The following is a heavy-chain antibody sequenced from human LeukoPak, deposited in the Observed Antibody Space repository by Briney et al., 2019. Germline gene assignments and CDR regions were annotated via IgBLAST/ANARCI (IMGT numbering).Heavy chain of an antibody. D-gene: IGHD2-8*01. V-gene: IGHV1-46*01. Sequence: EASVKVSCKASGYTFTSYYMHWVRQAPGQGLEWMGVINPSDGGTSYAQKFQGRVTMTRDTSASTLYMELSSLRSEDTAVYYCARDVDSTNWFDPWGQGTLVTVSS. CDR2: INPSDGGT. J-gene: IGHJ5*02. CDR1: GYTFTSYY. CDR3: ARDVDSTNWFDP.